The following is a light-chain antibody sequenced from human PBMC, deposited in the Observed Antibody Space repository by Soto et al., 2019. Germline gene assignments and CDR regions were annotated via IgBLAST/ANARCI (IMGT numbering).Light chain of an antibody. CDR2: GTS. V-gene: IGKV1-39*01. CDR3: QQSYTTPRT. Sequence: VQMTQSPSSLSASVGDRVTITCRASQSISTYLNWYQQKPTKAPKLLIFGTSNLQSGVPSRFSGSGSGTDFTLTISSLQPEDFETYYCQQSYTTPRTFGQGTKVDIK. J-gene: IGKJ1*01. CDR1: QSISTY.